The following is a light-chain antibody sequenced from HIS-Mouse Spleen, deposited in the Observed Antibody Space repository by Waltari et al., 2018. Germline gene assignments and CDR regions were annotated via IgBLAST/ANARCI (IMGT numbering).Light chain of an antibody. V-gene: IGKV3-15*01. CDR3: QQYNNWLPLP. CDR2: GAS. J-gene: IGKJ4*02. CDR1: QRVSSN. Sequence: EIVMTPSPATLSVSPGERATLSCRASQRVSSNLAWYQQKPGQAPRLVIYGASTRATGVPVRFSGGEAGTEFTFSSSSTQSEDFAVYFCQQYNNWLPLPLGGGPKVEMK.